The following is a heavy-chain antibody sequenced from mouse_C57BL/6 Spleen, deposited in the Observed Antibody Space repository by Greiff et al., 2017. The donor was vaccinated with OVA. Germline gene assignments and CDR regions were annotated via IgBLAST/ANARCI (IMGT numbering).Heavy chain of an antibody. J-gene: IGHJ2*01. V-gene: IGHV1-54*01. CDR2: INPGSGGT. CDR1: GYAFTNYL. Sequence: VQLQESGAELVRPGTSVKVSCKASGYAFTNYLIEWVKQRPGQGLEWIGVINPGSGGTNYNEKFKGKATLTADKSSSTAYMQLSSLTSEDSAVYFCARDGNNSMDYWGQGTTLTVSS. CDR3: ARDGNNSMDY. D-gene: IGHD2-1*01.